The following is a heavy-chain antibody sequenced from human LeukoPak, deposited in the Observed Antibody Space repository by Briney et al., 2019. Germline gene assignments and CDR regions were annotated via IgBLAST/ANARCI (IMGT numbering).Heavy chain of an antibody. CDR3: ATGYYGSGSNLNFDY. Sequence: GASVKVSCKVSGYILTELSMHWVRQVPGKGLEWMGGFDPEDGETIYAQKFQGRVTMTEDTSTDTAYMELSSLRSEDTAVYYCATGYYGSGSNLNFDYWGQGTLVTVSS. D-gene: IGHD3-10*01. V-gene: IGHV1-24*01. CDR1: GYILTELS. J-gene: IGHJ4*02. CDR2: FDPEDGET.